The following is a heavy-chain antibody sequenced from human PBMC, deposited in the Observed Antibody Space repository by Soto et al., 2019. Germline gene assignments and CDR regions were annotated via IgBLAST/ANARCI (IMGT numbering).Heavy chain of an antibody. CDR2: IYYSGST. V-gene: IGHV4-31*03. Sequence: SETLSLTCTVSGGSISSGGYYWSWIRQHPGKGLEWIGYIYYSGSTYYNPSLKSRVTISVDTSKNQFSLKLSSVTAADTAVYYCARESPAVTTISYFDYRGQGTLVTVSS. J-gene: IGHJ4*02. D-gene: IGHD4-17*01. CDR3: ARESPAVTTISYFDY. CDR1: GGSISSGGYY.